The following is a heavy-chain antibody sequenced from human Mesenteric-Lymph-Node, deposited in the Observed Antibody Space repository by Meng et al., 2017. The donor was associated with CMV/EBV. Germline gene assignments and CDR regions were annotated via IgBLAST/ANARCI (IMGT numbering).Heavy chain of an antibody. V-gene: IGHV3-74*01. D-gene: IGHD3-16*01. CDR3: ARVYDYLWGTNYYYYYGMDV. J-gene: IGHJ6*02. CDR1: GFTFSTYW. Sequence: GESLKISCAASGFTFSTYWMHWVRQAPGKGPVWVSRINGDGSSTTYADSVKGRCTISRDNAKNTLYLQMNGLRAEGTAVYYCARVYDYLWGTNYYYYYGMDVWGQGTTVTVSS. CDR2: INGDGSST.